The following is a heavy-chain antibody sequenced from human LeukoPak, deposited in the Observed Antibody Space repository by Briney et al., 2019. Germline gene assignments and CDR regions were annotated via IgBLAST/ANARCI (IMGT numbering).Heavy chain of an antibody. Sequence: ASVKVSCKASGGTFSSYAISWVRQAPGQGLEWMGGIIPIFGTANYAQKFQGRVTITADESTSTAYMELSSLRSEDTAVYYCARQGYCSSTSCYTDDHNWFDPWGQGTLVTVSS. CDR3: ARQGYCSSTSCYTDDHNWFDP. D-gene: IGHD2-2*02. J-gene: IGHJ5*02. CDR1: GGTFSSYA. CDR2: IIPIFGTA. V-gene: IGHV1-69*13.